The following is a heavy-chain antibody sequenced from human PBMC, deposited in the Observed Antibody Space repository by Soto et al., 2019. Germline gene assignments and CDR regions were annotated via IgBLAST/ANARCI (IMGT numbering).Heavy chain of an antibody. Sequence: SVKVSCKASGFTFTSSAVQWVRQARGQRLEWIGWIVVGSGNTNYAQKFQERVTITRDMSTSTAYMELSSLRSEDTAVYYYAAVRRNEWELPAPFDYWGQGTLVTVSS. CDR3: AAVRRNEWELPAPFDY. CDR1: GFTFTSSA. J-gene: IGHJ4*02. V-gene: IGHV1-58*01. D-gene: IGHD1-26*01. CDR2: IVVGSGNT.